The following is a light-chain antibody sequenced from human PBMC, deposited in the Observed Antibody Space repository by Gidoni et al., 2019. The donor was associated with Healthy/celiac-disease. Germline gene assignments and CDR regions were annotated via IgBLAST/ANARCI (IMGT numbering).Light chain of an antibody. J-gene: IGLJ3*02. CDR2: QDS. CDR1: KLGDTY. CDR3: QAWDSSTWV. Sequence: SYELTQPPSVSVSPGQTASITCSGDKLGDTYACLYQQTPGQSPVLVIYQDSKRPSGIPERFSGSNSGNTATLTISGTQAMDEADYYCQAWDSSTWVFGGGTKLTV. V-gene: IGLV3-1*01.